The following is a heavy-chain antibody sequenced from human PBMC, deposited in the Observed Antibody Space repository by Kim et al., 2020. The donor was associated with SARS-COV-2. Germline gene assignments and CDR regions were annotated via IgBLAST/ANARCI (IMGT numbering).Heavy chain of an antibody. J-gene: IGHJ3*02. D-gene: IGHD3-10*01. CDR2: T. Sequence: TNYTPALKSRVTISVDTSKNQFSLKLSSVTAADTAVYYCARVTGRGAFDIWGQGTMVTVSS. CDR3: ARVTGRGAFDI. V-gene: IGHV4-59*01.